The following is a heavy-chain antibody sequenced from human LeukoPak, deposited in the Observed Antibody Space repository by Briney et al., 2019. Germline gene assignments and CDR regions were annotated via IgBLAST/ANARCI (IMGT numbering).Heavy chain of an antibody. J-gene: IGHJ2*01. V-gene: IGHV4-39*07. D-gene: IGHD3-22*01. CDR2: IYYSGGT. CDR3: ARQYYFDSSGYYWYFDL. CDR1: GGSIGSSSYY. Sequence: PSETLSLTCTVSGGSIGSSSYYWGWIRQPPGKGLEWIGSIYYSGGTYSNPSLKSRVTISVDTSKNQFSLKLSSVTAADTAVYYCARQYYFDSSGYYWYFDLWGRGTLVTVSS.